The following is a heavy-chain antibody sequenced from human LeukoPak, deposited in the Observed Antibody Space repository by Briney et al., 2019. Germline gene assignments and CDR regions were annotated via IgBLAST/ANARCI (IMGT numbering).Heavy chain of an antibody. J-gene: IGHJ4*02. CDR1: GFTFSSYS. Sequence: PGGSLRLSCAASGFTFSSYSMNWVRQAPGKGLEWVSYISSSSSTIYYADSVKGRFTISRDNAKNSLYLQMNSLRAEDTAVYYCARDGVGGYDDFDYWGQGTLVTVSS. CDR2: ISSSSSTI. CDR3: ARDGVGGYDDFDY. V-gene: IGHV3-48*01. D-gene: IGHD5-12*01.